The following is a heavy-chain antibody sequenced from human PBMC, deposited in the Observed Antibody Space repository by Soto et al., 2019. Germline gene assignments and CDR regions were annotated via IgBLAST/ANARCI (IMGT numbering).Heavy chain of an antibody. D-gene: IGHD3-16*01. J-gene: IGHJ4*02. CDR3: AKGGHIDF. CDR1: GFSFSTYW. V-gene: IGHV3-7*03. Sequence: GGSLRLSCVASGFSFSTYWISCFRQVPGTWLEWVANIKADGSETHYVDSVRGRFTISRDNAKTSLYLQVNSLRAEDTAVYYCAKGGHIDFCGQGTLVTVSS. CDR2: IKADGSET.